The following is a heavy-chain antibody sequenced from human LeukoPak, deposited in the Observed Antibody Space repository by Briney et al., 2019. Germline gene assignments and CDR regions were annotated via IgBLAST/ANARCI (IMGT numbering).Heavy chain of an antibody. CDR1: GFTFSTDV. D-gene: IGHD6-19*01. V-gene: IGHV3-23*01. Sequence: GGSLRLSCAASGFTFSTDVMTWVRQAPGKGLGWVSAIDDDGGSTDYADSVRGRFTISRDNSKDTLFLQMNRLRADDTALYYCARRVGGTPDYWGRGTLVTVSS. CDR3: ARRVGGTPDY. CDR2: IDDDGGST. J-gene: IGHJ4*02.